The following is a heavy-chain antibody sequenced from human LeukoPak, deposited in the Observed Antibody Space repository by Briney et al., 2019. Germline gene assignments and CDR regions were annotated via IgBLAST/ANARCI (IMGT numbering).Heavy chain of an antibody. J-gene: IGHJ3*02. CDR3: ARHPPYSSSSRQGVGDAFDI. D-gene: IGHD6-13*01. CDR1: GYSFTSYW. Sequence: GESLKISCKGSGYSFTSYWIGWVRLMPGKGLEWMGIIYPGDSDTRCSPSFQGQVTISADKSISTAYLQWSSLKASDTAMYYCARHPPYSSSSRQGVGDAFDIWGQGTMVTVSP. CDR2: IYPGDSDT. V-gene: IGHV5-51*01.